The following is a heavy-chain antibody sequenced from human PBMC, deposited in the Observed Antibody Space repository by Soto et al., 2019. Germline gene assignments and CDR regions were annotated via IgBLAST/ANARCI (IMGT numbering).Heavy chain of an antibody. CDR1: VYSVSDYF. D-gene: IGHD6-6*01. V-gene: IGHV1-2*02. CDR2: INPKRAAT. CDR3: ARLRWVLVSYNGMDV. Sequence: QVQLVQSGAEVKKSGASVKVSCKASVYSVSDYFIQWVRQAPGQGLEWVAWINPKRAATNYAKKFRGRVSRAGDTSFTTAYMERPRLRPDDPAVYYCARLRWVLVSYNGMDVCGQGPRVIVSS. J-gene: IGHJ6*02.